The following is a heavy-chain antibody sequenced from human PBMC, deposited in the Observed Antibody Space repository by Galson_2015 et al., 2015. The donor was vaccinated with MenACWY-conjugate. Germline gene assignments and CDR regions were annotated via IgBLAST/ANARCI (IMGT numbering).Heavy chain of an antibody. CDR3: ARAKEQWLSKTFDI. J-gene: IGHJ3*02. D-gene: IGHD6-19*01. V-gene: IGHV3-7*01. CDR1: GLTFSTHW. CDR2: IKQDGSAK. Sequence: SLRLSCAASGLTFSTHWMGWVRQAPGKGLEWVANIKQDGSAKYYVDSVKGRFTISRDNAKNSLYLQMDSLRAEDTAVYYCARAKEQWLSKTFDIWGQGTMVTVSS.